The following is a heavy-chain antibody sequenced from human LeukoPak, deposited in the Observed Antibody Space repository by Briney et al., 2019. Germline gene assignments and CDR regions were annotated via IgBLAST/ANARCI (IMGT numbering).Heavy chain of an antibody. V-gene: IGHV3-30-3*01. J-gene: IGHJ4*02. CDR3: ARDTVGAPEFESDY. CDR2: ISYDGSNK. D-gene: IGHD1-26*01. CDR1: GFTFSSYA. Sequence: GGSLRLSCAASGFTFSSYAMHWVRQAPGKGLEWVAVISYDGSNKYYADSVKGRFTISRDNSKNTLYLQMNSLRAVDTAVYYCARDTVGAPEFESDYWGQGTLVTVSS.